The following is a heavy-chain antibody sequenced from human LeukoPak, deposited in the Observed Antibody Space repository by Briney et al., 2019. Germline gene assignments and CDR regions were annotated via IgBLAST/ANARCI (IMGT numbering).Heavy chain of an antibody. Sequence: GASVKVSCKASGYTFTSYAMHWVRQGPGQRLEWMGWINAGNGNTKYSQEFQGRVTITRDTSASTAYMELSSLRSEDMAVYYCARSSDSYYDILTGYYFFDYWGQGTLVTVSS. CDR2: INAGNGNT. V-gene: IGHV1-3*03. CDR1: GYTFTSYA. CDR3: ARSSDSYYDILTGYYFFDY. D-gene: IGHD3-9*01. J-gene: IGHJ4*02.